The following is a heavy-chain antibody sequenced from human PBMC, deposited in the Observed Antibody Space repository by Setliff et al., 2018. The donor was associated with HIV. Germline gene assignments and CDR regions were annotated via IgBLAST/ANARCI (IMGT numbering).Heavy chain of an antibody. CDR1: GFIFSDYG. CDR3: ARDPLSRGAFDPPGAPDY. V-gene: IGHV3-33*01. J-gene: IGHJ4*02. CDR2: IYNDGVIR. D-gene: IGHD3-9*01. Sequence: PGGSLRLSCAAAGFIFSDYGIHWVRQAPGKGLEWVAVIYNDGVIRYFGDSVKGRFTISRDNAKNSLYLQMNSLRAEDTAVYYCARDPLSRGAFDPPGAPDYWGQGTLVTVSS.